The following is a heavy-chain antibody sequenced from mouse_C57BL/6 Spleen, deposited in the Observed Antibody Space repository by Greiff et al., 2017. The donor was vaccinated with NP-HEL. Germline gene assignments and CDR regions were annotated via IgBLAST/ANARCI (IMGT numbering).Heavy chain of an antibody. CDR3: TRGSPYYYGSSYVGYWYFDV. V-gene: IGHV5-9-1*02. Sequence: DVQLVESGEGLVKPGGSLKLSCAASGFTFSSYAMSWVRQTPEKRLEWVAYISSGGDYIYYADTVKGRFTISRDNARNTLYLQMSSLKSEDTAMYYCTRGSPYYYGSSYVGYWYFDVWGTGTTVTVSS. CDR2: ISSGGDYI. CDR1: GFTFSSYA. J-gene: IGHJ1*03. D-gene: IGHD1-1*01.